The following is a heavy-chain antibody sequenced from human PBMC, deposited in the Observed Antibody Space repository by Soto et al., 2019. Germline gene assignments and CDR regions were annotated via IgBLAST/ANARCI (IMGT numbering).Heavy chain of an antibody. D-gene: IGHD6-25*01. CDR2: ISSSSGST. V-gene: IGHV3-23*01. Sequence: EVQLLESGGGLVQPGGSLRLSCAASGFTFSTYAMAWVRPAPGKGLEWVSSISSSSGSTFYADSVKGRFTISRDNSENTLSLQMNSLRAEDTAVYYCAKQPLKVPLRFDYWGQGTLVTVSS. CDR1: GFTFSTYA. CDR3: AKQPLKVPLRFDY. J-gene: IGHJ4*02.